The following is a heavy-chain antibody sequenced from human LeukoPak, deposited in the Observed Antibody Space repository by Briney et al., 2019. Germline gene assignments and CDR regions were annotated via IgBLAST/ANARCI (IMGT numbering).Heavy chain of an antibody. CDR1: GFTFSNFK. D-gene: IGHD3-16*01. CDR2: ISDSGRTT. CDR3: ARDRLPGGY. Sequence: PGGSLRLSCAVSGFTFSNFKMNWVRQAPGKGLEWVSYISDSGRTTFYADSVKGRFTISRDNSKNTLYLQMNSLRAEDTAVYYCARDRLPGGYWGQGTLVTVSS. V-gene: IGHV3-48*01. J-gene: IGHJ4*02.